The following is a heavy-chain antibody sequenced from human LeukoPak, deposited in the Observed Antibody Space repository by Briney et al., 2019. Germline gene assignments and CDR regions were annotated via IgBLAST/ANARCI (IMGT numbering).Heavy chain of an antibody. CDR3: AREISTYYYDSSGYYGLDAFDI. V-gene: IGHV3-21*01. CDR2: ISTTSSYI. CDR1: GFTFSSYG. Sequence: GGSLRLSCAASGFTFSSYGMNWARQAPGKGLEWVSSISTTSSYIYYADSVKGRFTISRDNAKNSLSLQMNSLGAEDTAVYYCAREISTYYYDSSGYYGLDAFDIWGQGTMVTVSS. D-gene: IGHD3-22*01. J-gene: IGHJ3*02.